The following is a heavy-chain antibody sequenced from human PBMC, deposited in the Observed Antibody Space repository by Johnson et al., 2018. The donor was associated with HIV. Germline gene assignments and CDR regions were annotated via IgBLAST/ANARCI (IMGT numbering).Heavy chain of an antibody. V-gene: IGHV3-11*04. J-gene: IGHJ3*02. CDR1: GFTFRDYY. D-gene: IGHD3-16*01. CDR2: ISSSGTIV. CDR3: ARGGSDAFDI. Sequence: VQLVESGGGLVQPGGSLRLSCSASGFTFRDYYMSWIRQAPGKWMEWVSYISSSGTIVYYADSVKGRFTISRDNAKNSLSLQINSLRADDTAVYYCARGGSDAFDIWGQGTMVTVSS.